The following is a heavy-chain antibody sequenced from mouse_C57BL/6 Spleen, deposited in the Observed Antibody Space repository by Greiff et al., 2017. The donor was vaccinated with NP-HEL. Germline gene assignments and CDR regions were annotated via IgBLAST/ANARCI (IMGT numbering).Heavy chain of an antibody. CDR2: INPNNGGT. Sequence: VQLQQSGPELVKPGASVKISCKASGYTFTDYYMNWVKQSHGKSLEWIGDINPNNGGTSYNQKFKGKATLTVDKSSSTAYMELRSLTSEDSAVYYCASRNFDDWGQGTTLTVSS. CDR3: ASRNFDD. CDR1: GYTFTDYY. V-gene: IGHV1-26*01. J-gene: IGHJ2*01.